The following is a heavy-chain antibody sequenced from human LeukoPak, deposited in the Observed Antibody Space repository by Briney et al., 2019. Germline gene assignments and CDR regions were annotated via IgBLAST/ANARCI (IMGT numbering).Heavy chain of an antibody. Sequence: AGGSLRLSCAASGFTFSDYCMSWIRQAPGKGLEWVSYISGSGSTIYYADSVKGRFTISRDNAKNSLYLQMNSLRAEDTAVYYCARDLRAALYSGYDYWGQGTLVTVSS. V-gene: IGHV3-11*01. CDR2: ISGSGSTI. CDR3: ARDLRAALYSGYDY. J-gene: IGHJ4*02. CDR1: GFTFSDYC. D-gene: IGHD6-6*01.